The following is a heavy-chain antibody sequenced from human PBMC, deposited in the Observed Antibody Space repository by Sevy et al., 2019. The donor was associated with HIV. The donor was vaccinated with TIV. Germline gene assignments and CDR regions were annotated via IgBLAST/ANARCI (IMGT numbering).Heavy chain of an antibody. CDR3: ARKNTGWSFDH. Sequence: GGSLRLSCAASGFTFSDYYMSWIRQAPGKGLEWISYISSSGRTIYYADSVRGRFTISRDNAKKSLYLQMNSLRAEDTAVYYCARKNTGWSFDHWGQGTLVTVSS. D-gene: IGHD6-19*01. CDR2: ISSSGRTI. CDR1: GFTFSDYY. V-gene: IGHV3-11*01. J-gene: IGHJ4*02.